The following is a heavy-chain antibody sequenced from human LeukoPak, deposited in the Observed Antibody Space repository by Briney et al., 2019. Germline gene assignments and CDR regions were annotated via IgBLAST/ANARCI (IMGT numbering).Heavy chain of an antibody. CDR3: AKEGSGSLYVPTGFDY. CDR2: IWYDASGQ. V-gene: IGHV3-33*06. Sequence: GGSLRLSCAASGFSFSTYGMHWVRQAPGKGLEWVAMIWYDASGQHYADSVKGRFTISRDNSKNTLYLQMNSLGAEDTAVYYCAKEGSGSLYVPTGFDYWGQGTLVTVSS. J-gene: IGHJ4*02. D-gene: IGHD3-10*01. CDR1: GFSFSTYG.